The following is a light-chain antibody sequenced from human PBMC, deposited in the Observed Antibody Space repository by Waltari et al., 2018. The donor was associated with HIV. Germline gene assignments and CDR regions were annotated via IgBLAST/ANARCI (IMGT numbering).Light chain of an antibody. CDR2: DGS. CDR3: QEYANLPPCS. Sequence: IQLTQSPSSLSVSVGDRVTLTCQASHDISTYLNWYQQKDGKAPKLLIFDGSNLETGAPSRFSGRGAGTDFTLTISSLQPGDVGTYYCQEYANLPPCSFGGGTKVDIK. J-gene: IGKJ4*01. CDR1: HDISTY. V-gene: IGKV1-33*01.